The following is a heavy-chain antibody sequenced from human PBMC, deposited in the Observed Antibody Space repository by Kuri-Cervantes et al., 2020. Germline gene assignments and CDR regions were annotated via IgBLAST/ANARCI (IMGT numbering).Heavy chain of an antibody. J-gene: IGHJ4*02. CDR3: ALDVDIEATVPGLLDF. CDR2: INSDGSST. Sequence: GESLKISCAASGFTFSSYWMHWVRQAPGKGLVWVSRINSDGSSTSYADSVKGRFTISRDNAKNSLYLHMNSLRVEDTAVYYCALDVDIEATVPGLLDFWGQGTLVTVSS. V-gene: IGHV3-74*01. D-gene: IGHD5-12*01. CDR1: GFTFSSYW.